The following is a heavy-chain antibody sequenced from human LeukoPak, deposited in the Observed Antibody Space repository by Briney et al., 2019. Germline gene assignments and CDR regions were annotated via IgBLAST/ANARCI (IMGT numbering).Heavy chain of an antibody. D-gene: IGHD1-26*01. CDR3: ARVEEGATKT. V-gene: IGHV1-46*01. Sequence: ASVKVSCKASGGTFSSYAISWVRQAPGQGLEWMGIINPSGGSTSYAQKFQGRVTMTRDTSTSTVYMELSSLRSEDTAVYYCARVEEGATKTWGQGTLVTVSS. CDR2: INPSGGST. CDR1: GGTFSSYA. J-gene: IGHJ5*02.